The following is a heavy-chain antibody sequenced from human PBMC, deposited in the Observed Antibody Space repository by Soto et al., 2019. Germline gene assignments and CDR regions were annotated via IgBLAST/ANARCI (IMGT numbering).Heavy chain of an antibody. J-gene: IGHJ3*02. CDR1: GFTFDDYA. CDR3: AKGWSGSYARTNDAFDI. Sequence: EVQLVESGGGLVQPGRSLRLSCAASGFTFDDYAMHWVRQAPGKGLEWVSGISWNSGSIGYADSVEGRFTISRDNAKNSLYLQMNSLRAEDTALYYCAKGWSGSYARTNDAFDIWGQGTMVTVSS. V-gene: IGHV3-9*01. CDR2: ISWNSGSI. D-gene: IGHD1-26*01.